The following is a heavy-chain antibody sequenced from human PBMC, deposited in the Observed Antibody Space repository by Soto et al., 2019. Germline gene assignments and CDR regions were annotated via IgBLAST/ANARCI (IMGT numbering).Heavy chain of an antibody. CDR2: IYYTGST. CDR3: ARFVNCSDGSCALDY. CDR1: GGSISSYY. Sequence: SETLSLTCTVSGGSISSYYWSWIRQPPGKGLEWIGYIYYTGSTNYNPSLKSRVTISVDTSKNQFSLKLTSVTAADTAVYYCARFVNCSDGSCALDYWGQVTLVTVSS. J-gene: IGHJ4*02. D-gene: IGHD2-15*01. V-gene: IGHV4-59*12.